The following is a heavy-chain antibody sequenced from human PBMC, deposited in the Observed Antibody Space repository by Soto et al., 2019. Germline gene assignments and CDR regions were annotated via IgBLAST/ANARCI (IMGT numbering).Heavy chain of an antibody. V-gene: IGHV3-15*01. J-gene: IGHJ4*02. CDR1: GFSFTYAW. CDR2: IKSKAGGETI. D-gene: IGHD4-4*01. CDR3: AKVYTVDHQTLAN. Sequence: EVQLVESGGGLVKPGGSLRLSCAASGFSFTYAWMTWVRQAPGKGLEWVGRIKSKAGGETIDYAAPVKGRFTISRDDSKNTLFLQMDSLRTEDTGVYYCAKVYTVDHQTLANWGQGTLVTVSS.